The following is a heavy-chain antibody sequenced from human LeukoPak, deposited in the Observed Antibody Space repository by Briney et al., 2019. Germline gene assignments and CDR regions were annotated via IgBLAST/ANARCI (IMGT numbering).Heavy chain of an antibody. J-gene: IGHJ4*02. Sequence: SGGSLRLSCAASRFTFSSYVMSWVRQAPGKGLEWVSAISGGGGSTYYADSVKGRFTISRDNSKNTLYLQMNSLRAEDTAIYYCAKDLIQQQLVYFDYWGQGTLVTVSS. CDR1: RFTFSSYV. CDR3: AKDLIQQQLVYFDY. CDR2: ISGGGGST. D-gene: IGHD6-13*01. V-gene: IGHV3-23*01.